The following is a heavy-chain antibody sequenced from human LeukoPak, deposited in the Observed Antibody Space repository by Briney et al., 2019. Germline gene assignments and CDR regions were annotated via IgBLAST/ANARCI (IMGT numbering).Heavy chain of an antibody. V-gene: IGHV4-34*01. CDR2: INHSVST. CDR3: TSLEGGSSSGSQVDP. D-gene: IGHD6-19*01. Sequence: RSETLSLTSAVYGGSFSGYNWSWIRQPPGERQWRGWEINHSVSTNYNPSLKRRATLSVDTSKNRFSRISRSVTAAARAVYSCTSLEGGSSSGSQVDPWGQGTLVTVSS. J-gene: IGHJ5*02. CDR1: GGSFSGYN.